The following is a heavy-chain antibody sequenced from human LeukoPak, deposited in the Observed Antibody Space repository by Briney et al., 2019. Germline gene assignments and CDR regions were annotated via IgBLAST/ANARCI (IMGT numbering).Heavy chain of an antibody. V-gene: IGHV3-7*01. D-gene: IGHD2-15*01. CDR3: ASRGNSYYYYMDV. CDR2: INKDGSEK. Sequence: PGGSLRLSCAASGFTFSSYWMSWVRQAPGKGLEWVANINKDGSEKYYVDSVKGRFTISRDNAKNSLYLQMNSLRAEDTAVYYCASRGNSYYYYMDVWGKGTTVTVSS. J-gene: IGHJ6*03. CDR1: GFTFSSYW.